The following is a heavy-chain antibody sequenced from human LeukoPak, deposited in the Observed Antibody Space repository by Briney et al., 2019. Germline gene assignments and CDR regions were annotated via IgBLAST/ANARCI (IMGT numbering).Heavy chain of an antibody. Sequence: GGSLRLSCAASGFTLSDYYMSWIRQAPGKGLEWISYITSSGNSIYDADSVKGRFTISRDNAKNSLYLQMNSLRAEDTAVYYCARDIPYPNVVARHYNYFAPWGKGTLVTVS. V-gene: IGHV3-11*04. CDR3: ARDIPYPNVVARHYNYFAP. J-gene: IGHJ5*02. D-gene: IGHD2-15*01. CDR1: GFTLSDYY. CDR2: ITSSGNSI.